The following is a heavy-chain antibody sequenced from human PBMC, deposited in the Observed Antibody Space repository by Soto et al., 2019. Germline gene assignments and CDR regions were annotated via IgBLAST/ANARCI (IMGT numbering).Heavy chain of an antibody. CDR1: GFNFSNFG. J-gene: IGHJ2*01. CDR3: ARDSGWRSFAWLQYYNFEV. V-gene: IGHV3-30*03. D-gene: IGHD3-9*01. CDR2: ISHDGSTQ. Sequence: RVAAGGGVVQPGRSLRLSCEASGFNFSNFGMHWVRQSPGKGLGWVAVISHDGSTQYYADSVKGRFTLSRDDSKTTLFLQLTSLIDEDSAMYYCARDSGWRSFAWLQYYNFEVWGRGTLVTVSS.